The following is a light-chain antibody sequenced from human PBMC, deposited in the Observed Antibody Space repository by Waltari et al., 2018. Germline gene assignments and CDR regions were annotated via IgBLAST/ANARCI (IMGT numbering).Light chain of an antibody. CDR1: KLGDQY. J-gene: IGLJ2*01. CDR2: QDN. Sequence: SYELTQPPSVSVSPGQTASITCSGDKLGDQYACWYQQKPGQSPGLVIYQDNKRPPGIPERFSGSKSGNTATLTISGTQAMDEGYYYCQAWDSSIDVVFGGGTKLTVL. V-gene: IGLV3-1*01. CDR3: QAWDSSIDVV.